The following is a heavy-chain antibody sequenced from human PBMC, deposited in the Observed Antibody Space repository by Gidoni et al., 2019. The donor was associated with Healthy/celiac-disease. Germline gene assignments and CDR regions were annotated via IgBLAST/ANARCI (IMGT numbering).Heavy chain of an antibody. CDR3: ARDLWGGCSSTSCYTPGAYYYYGMDV. V-gene: IGHV3-33*01. D-gene: IGHD2-2*02. CDR2: IWYDGSNK. J-gene: IGHJ6*02. CDR1: GFPFSSYG. Sequence: QVQLVESGGGVVQPGRSLRLSCAASGFPFSSYGLHWVRQAPGKGLEWVAVIWYDGSNKYYADSVKGRFTISRDNSKNTLYLQMNSLRAEDTAVYYCARDLWGGCSSTSCYTPGAYYYYGMDVWGQGTTVTVSS.